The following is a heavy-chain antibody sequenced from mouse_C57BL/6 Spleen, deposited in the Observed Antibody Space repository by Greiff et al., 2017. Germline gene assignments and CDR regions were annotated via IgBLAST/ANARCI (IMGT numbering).Heavy chain of an antibody. CDR1: GFTFSSYA. D-gene: IGHD1-1*01. Sequence: EVMLVESGGGLVKPGGSLKLSCAASGFTFSSYAMSWVRQTPEKRLEWVATISDGGSYTYYPDNVKGRVTISRDNAKNNLYLQMSHLKSEDTAMYYCAREDGSSYPYAMDYWGQGTSGTVSS. J-gene: IGHJ4*01. CDR3: AREDGSSYPYAMDY. CDR2: ISDGGSYT. V-gene: IGHV5-4*01.